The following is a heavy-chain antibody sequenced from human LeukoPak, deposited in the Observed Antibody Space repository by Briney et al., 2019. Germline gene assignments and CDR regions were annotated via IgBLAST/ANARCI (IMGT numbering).Heavy chain of an antibody. CDR3: ARSLVVVTAIHFDY. J-gene: IGHJ4*02. CDR2: IYYSGST. D-gene: IGHD2-21*02. CDR1: GDPISRYY. Sequence: PSETLSLTCSVWGDPISRYYWSCLRQPPGKGLEWIGYIYYSGSTNYNPSLKSRVTISVDTSKNQFSLKLRSLTAADTAVYYCARSLVVVTAIHFDYWGQGTLVTVSS. V-gene: IGHV4-59*01.